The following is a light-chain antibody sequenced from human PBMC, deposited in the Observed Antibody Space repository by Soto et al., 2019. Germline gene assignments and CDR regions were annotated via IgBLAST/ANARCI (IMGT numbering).Light chain of an antibody. V-gene: IGLV2-14*03. CDR3: TSYTSSRTYV. CDR1: SNDVGAYNY. J-gene: IGLJ1*01. CDR2: DVS. Sequence: QSALTQPASVSGSPGQSITVSCTGTSNDVGAYNYVSWYQQYPGTAPKLMIYDVSNRPSGVSNRFSGSKSGNTASLTISGLQAEDEADYYCTSYTSSRTYVFGTGTKVTVL.